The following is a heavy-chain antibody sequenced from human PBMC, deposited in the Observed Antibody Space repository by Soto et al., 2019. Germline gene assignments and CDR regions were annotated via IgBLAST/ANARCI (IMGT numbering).Heavy chain of an antibody. Sequence: SGPTLVNHTETLTLSFTFSVFSLSTSGMCVSWIRQPPGKALEWLALIDWDDDKYYSTSLKTRLTISKDTSKNQVVLTMTNMDPVDTATYYCARGVGDLLWKARPYYFDYWGQGTLVTVSS. CDR2: IDWDDDK. CDR1: VFSLSTSGMC. V-gene: IGHV2-70*01. CDR3: ARGVGDLLWKARPYYFDY. D-gene: IGHD3-10*01. J-gene: IGHJ4*02.